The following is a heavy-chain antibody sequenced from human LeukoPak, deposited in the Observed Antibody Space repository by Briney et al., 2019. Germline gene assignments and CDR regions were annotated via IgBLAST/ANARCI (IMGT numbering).Heavy chain of an antibody. V-gene: IGHV3-20*04. J-gene: IGHJ4*02. CDR1: GFTFDDYG. CDR3: ARVGVAGNQYPFDY. D-gene: IGHD6-19*01. Sequence: PGGSLRLSCAASGFTFDDYGMSWVRQAPGKGLEWVSGINWNGGSTGYADSVKGRFTISRDNAKNSLYLQMNSLRAEDTALYYCARVGVAGNQYPFDYWGQGTLVTVSS. CDR2: INWNGGST.